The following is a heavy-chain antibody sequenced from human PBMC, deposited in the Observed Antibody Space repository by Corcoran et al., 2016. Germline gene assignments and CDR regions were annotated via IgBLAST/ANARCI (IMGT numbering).Heavy chain of an antibody. CDR2: ISAYNGNT. CDR3: AREPRQRGTYCGGDCYYYYYGMDV. CDR1: GYTFTSYG. J-gene: IGHJ6*02. D-gene: IGHD2-21*02. Sequence: QVQLVQSGAEVKKPGASVKVSCKASGYTFTSYGISWVRQAPGQGLEWMGWISAYNGNTNYAQKLQGRVTMTTDTSTSTAYMELRSLGSDDTAVYYCAREPRQRGTYCGGDCYYYYYGMDVWGQGTTVTVSS. V-gene: IGHV1-18*01.